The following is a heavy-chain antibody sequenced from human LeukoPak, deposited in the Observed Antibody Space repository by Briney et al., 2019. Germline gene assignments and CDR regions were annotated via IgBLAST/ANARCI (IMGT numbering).Heavy chain of an antibody. D-gene: IGHD3-9*01. CDR2: ISSSGSTI. CDR3: ARTLLRYFDWLLESQPNYLDY. V-gene: IGHV3-11*01. J-gene: IGHJ4*02. CDR1: GFTFSDYY. Sequence: GGSLRLSCAASGFTFSDYYMSWIRQAPGKGLEWVSYISSSGSTIYYADSVKGRFTISRDNAKNSLYLQMNSLRAEDTAVYYCARTLLRYFDWLLESQPNYLDYWGQGTLVTVSS.